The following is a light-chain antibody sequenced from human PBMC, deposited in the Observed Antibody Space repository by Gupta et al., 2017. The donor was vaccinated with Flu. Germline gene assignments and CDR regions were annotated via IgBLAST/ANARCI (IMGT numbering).Light chain of an antibody. J-gene: IGLJ2*01. V-gene: IGLV2-8*01. Sequence: TSSDVGGFKYDSWYQQHPRKAPKVIIAEINKRPAGVPDRFAGSKSGNTASLTVSGHQAEDEADYYCSSYAGGNNLVFGGGTKLTVL. CDR3: SSYAGGNNLV. CDR2: EIN. CDR1: SSDVGGFKY.